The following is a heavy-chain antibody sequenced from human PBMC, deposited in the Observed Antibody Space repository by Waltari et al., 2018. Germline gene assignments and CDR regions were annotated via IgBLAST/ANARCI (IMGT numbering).Heavy chain of an antibody. CDR3: ARGNYDFWSGYYRDYYYGMDV. D-gene: IGHD3-3*01. V-gene: IGHV4-4*02. J-gene: IGHJ6*02. Sequence: QVQLQESGPGLVKPSGTLSLTCAVSGGSISSSNWWSWVRQPPGKGLEWIGEIYHSGSPNYNPSLKSRVTISVDKSKNQFSLKLSSVTAADTAVYYCARGNYDFWSGYYRDYYYGMDVWGQGTTVTVSS. CDR2: IYHSGSP. CDR1: GGSISSSNW.